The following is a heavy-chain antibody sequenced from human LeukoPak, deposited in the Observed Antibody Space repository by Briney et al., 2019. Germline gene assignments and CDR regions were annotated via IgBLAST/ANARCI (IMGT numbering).Heavy chain of an antibody. V-gene: IGHV3-15*01. Sequence: GGSLRLSCAASGFSFSKAWMTWVCQAPGKGLEWVGRIKDGSGATDYAAPVKGRFTISRDDSKNTLYLQMSSLKTEDTAVYYCTTDLSFRNVEMSFIRENTLDMWGQGTMVTVSS. CDR1: GFSFSKAW. J-gene: IGHJ3*02. CDR2: IKDGSGAT. CDR3: TTDLSFRNVEMSFIRENTLDM. D-gene: IGHD5-24*01.